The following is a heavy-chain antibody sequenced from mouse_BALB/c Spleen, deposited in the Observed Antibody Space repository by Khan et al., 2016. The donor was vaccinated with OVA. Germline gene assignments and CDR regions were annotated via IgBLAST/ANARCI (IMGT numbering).Heavy chain of an antibody. D-gene: IGHD1-1*02. Sequence: QLQQSGAELVKPGASVKLSCKASGYAFTSYYMYWVKQRPGQGLEWIGGINPNNGDTYFNENFKDKAALTVDKSPSSAYMQLSSLTSEYSAVYYCTRTGYGSPFAYWGQGTLVTVSA. CDR3: TRTGYGSPFAY. V-gene: IGHV1-53*01. CDR1: GYAFTSYY. J-gene: IGHJ3*01. CDR2: INPNNGDT.